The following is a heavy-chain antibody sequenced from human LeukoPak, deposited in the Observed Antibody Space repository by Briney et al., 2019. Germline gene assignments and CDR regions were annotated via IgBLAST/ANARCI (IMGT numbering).Heavy chain of an antibody. CDR1: GGSISSGEYY. CDR2: IYYSGST. D-gene: IGHD4-23*01. CDR3: ARDLLNEGNHLDY. J-gene: IGHJ4*02. V-gene: IGHV4-30-4*01. Sequence: SETLSLTCTVSGGSISSGEYYWSWIRQPPGKGLEWIGYIYYSGSTYYNPSLKSRVTISVDTSKNQSSLKLSSVTAADTAVYYCARDLLNEGNHLDYWGQGTLVTVSS.